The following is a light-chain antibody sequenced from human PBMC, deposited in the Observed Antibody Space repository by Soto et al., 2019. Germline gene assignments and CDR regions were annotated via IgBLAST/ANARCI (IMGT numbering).Light chain of an antibody. CDR2: GPS. CDR1: QSISRY. CDR3: QQYGSSPFP. J-gene: IGKJ1*01. V-gene: IGKV3-20*01. Sequence: IVLTQSPGTLSLSPGERTTLSCRASQSISRYLAWYQQKPGQGPRLLIHGPSRRATGIPDRFSASGSGTGFTLTISRLEPEDFAVYYCQQYGSSPFPFGQGTKVDIK.